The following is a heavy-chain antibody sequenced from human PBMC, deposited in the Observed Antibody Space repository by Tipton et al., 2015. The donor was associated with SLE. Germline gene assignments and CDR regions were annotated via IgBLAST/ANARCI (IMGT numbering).Heavy chain of an antibody. Sequence: QVQLVQSGAEVKPSETLSLTCTVSGGSISNYYWSWIRQPAGKGLEWIGRISTSGSTSYNPSLKSRVTMSVDTSKNQISLKLSSVTAADTAVYYCARDQTGLFDYWGQGTLVTVSS. V-gene: IGHV4-4*07. D-gene: IGHD1-1*01. J-gene: IGHJ4*02. CDR3: ARDQTGLFDY. CDR2: ISTSGST. CDR1: GGSISNYY.